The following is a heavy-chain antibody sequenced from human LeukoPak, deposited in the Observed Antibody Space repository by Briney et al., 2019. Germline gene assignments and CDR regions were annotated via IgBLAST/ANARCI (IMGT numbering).Heavy chain of an antibody. Sequence: GRSLRLSCAASGFTFSSYGMHWVRQAPGKGLEWVAVISYDGSNKYYADSVKGRFTISRDNSKNTLYLQMNSLRAEDTAVYYCAKDSSRRASVLRFLEWSPHYYYYGIDVWGQGTTVTVSS. J-gene: IGHJ6*02. D-gene: IGHD3-3*01. V-gene: IGHV3-30*18. CDR1: GFTFSSYG. CDR3: AKDSSRRASVLRFLEWSPHYYYYGIDV. CDR2: ISYDGSNK.